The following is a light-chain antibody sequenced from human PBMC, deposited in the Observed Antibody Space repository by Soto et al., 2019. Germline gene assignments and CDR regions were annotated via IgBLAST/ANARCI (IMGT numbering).Light chain of an antibody. CDR2: KAS. V-gene: IGKV2-30*01. CDR1: QSLVYSDGNAY. CDR3: IQATHWPPT. J-gene: IGKJ1*01. Sequence: DVVMTQSPLSLPVTLGQPASISCRSSQSLVYSDGNAYLNWFQQRPGQSPRRLIYKASNRDSGVPGRFSGSGSGTDFTLQINRVEAEDVGVYYCIQATHWPPTFGRGTRVEIK.